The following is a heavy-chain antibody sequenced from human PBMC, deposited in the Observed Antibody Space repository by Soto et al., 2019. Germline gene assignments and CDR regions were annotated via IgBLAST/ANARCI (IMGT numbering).Heavy chain of an antibody. J-gene: IGHJ5*02. CDR2: IGPYNGKT. D-gene: IGHD3-22*01. CDR1: GYAFSHYG. CDR3: ARDRVTYYYDSSGYNNWFDP. V-gene: IGHV1-18*01. Sequence: WASVKVSCKASGYAFSHYGISWVRLAPGQGLEWMGWIGPYNGKTNYAQKLQGRVTMTTDTSTNTAYMELRSLRSDDTAVYYCARDRVTYYYDSSGYNNWFDPWGQGTQVTVSS.